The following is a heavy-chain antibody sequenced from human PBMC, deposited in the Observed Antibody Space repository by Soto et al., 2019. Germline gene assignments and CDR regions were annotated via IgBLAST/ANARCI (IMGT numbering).Heavy chain of an antibody. D-gene: IGHD2-15*01. CDR2: IKSKTDGGTT. CDR1: GFTFSNAW. V-gene: IGHV3-15*01. Sequence: PGGSLRLSCAASGFTFSNAWMSWVRQAPGKGLEWVGRIKSKTDGGTTDYAEPVKGRFTISRDDSKNTLYLQINSLKNEDTAVNYCTTDLLVVAATGYDYWGQGTLVTVSS. J-gene: IGHJ4*02. CDR3: TTDLLVVAATGYDY.